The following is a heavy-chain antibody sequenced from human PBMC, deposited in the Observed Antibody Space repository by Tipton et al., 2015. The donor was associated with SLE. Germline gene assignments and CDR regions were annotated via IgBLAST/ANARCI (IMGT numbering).Heavy chain of an antibody. J-gene: IGHJ2*01. CDR1: GGSINNYY. Sequence: TLSLTCTVSGGSINNYYWTCIRQPPGKGLEWIGHIYNSGGTNSNPSFKSRVTISADTSKNQFSLRLNSVTAADTAVYYCARRVGYSTSSWYFDLWGRGTLVTVSS. V-gene: IGHV4-4*09. CDR3: ARRVGYSTSSWYFDL. D-gene: IGHD6-6*01. CDR2: IYNSGGT.